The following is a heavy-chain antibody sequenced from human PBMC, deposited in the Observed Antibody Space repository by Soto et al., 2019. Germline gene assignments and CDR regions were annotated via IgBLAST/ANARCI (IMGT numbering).Heavy chain of an antibody. J-gene: IGHJ3*01. CDR3: AHAFGGTSWPNDAFDV. CDR2: IYWDDDT. D-gene: IGHD3-16*01. CDR1: GFSFSADGVG. Sequence: HITVKESGPPLVKPKQTLTLTCIFSGFSFSADGVGVGWIRQPPGKTLEWLALIYWDDDTRYRPSLKSRLTITKDSSKNQVVLTMTNMDPLDTATYYCAHAFGGTSWPNDAFDVWGQGTVVTVSS. V-gene: IGHV2-5*02.